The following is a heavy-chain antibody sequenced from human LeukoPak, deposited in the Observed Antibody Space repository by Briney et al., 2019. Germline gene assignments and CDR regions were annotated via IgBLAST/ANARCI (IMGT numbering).Heavy chain of an antibody. CDR2: ISGSGGST. Sequence: GGSLRLSCAASGFTFSSYAMSWVRQAPGKGLEWVSAISGSGGSTYYADSVKGRFTISRDNSKNTLYLQMNSLRAEDTAIYYCAKNPTGGSGWYWYFDLWGRGTLVTVSS. D-gene: IGHD6-19*01. J-gene: IGHJ2*01. CDR1: GFTFSSYA. V-gene: IGHV3-23*01. CDR3: AKNPTGGSGWYWYFDL.